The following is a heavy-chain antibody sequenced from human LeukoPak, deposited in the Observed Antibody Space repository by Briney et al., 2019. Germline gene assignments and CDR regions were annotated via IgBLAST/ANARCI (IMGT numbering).Heavy chain of an antibody. J-gene: IGHJ4*02. CDR3: ARVWYSGSYPVDY. D-gene: IGHD1-26*01. V-gene: IGHV3-48*04. CDR2: ISSSGSTI. Sequence: GGSLRLSCAASGFTFSSYAMSWVRQAPGKGLEWVSYISSSGSTIYYADSVKGRFTISRDNAKNSLYLQMNSLRAEDMAVYYCARVWYSGSYPVDYWGQGTLVTVSS. CDR1: GFTFSSYA.